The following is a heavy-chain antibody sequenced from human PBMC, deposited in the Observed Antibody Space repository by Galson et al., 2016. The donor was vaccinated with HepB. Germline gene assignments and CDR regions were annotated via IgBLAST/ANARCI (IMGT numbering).Heavy chain of an antibody. CDR3: VGGYCSSTSCYKDAFGI. CDR2: INPSGST. V-gene: IGHV1-46*03. D-gene: IGHD2-2*02. CDR1: GYAFTSYY. Sequence: SVKVSCKASGYAFTSYYMHWVRQAPGQGLEWMGIINPSGSTSYTQRFQGRVIMTRDTSTSTVYMELSSLTSEDTAVYFRVGGYCSSTSCYKDAFGIWGQGTMVTVSS. J-gene: IGHJ3*02.